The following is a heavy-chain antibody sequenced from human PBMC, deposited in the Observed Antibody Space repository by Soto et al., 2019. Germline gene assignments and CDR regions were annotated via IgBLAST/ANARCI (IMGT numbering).Heavy chain of an antibody. D-gene: IGHD1-26*01. CDR3: AGCGDARPRGYFDY. V-gene: IGHV4-31*03. CDR2: IYYSGST. Sequence: QVQLQESGPGLVKPSQTLSLTCTVSGGSISSGGYYWSWSRQHPGKGLEWIGYIYYSGSTYYNPSLKSRVTIAVDTSMNRFSLKLSSVTAADTAVYDCAGCGDARPRGYFDYWGQGTLVTVS. J-gene: IGHJ4*02. CDR1: GGSISSGGYY.